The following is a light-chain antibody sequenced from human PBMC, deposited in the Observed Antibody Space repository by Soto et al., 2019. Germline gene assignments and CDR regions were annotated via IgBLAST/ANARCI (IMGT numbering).Light chain of an antibody. CDR3: QQLNSYPPS. Sequence: DIQMTQSPSVLSASVGDRVTITCRASQSIGKHLNWYQQKPGKAPKFLIYAASTLQSGVPSRFTGSGSGTEFTLTISSLQPEDFATYYCQQLNSYPPSFGPGTKVDIK. CDR1: QSIGKH. V-gene: IGKV1-9*01. J-gene: IGKJ3*01. CDR2: AAS.